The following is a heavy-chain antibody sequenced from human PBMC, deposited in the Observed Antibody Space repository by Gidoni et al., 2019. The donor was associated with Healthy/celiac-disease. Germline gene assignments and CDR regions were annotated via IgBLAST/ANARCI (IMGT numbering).Heavy chain of an antibody. CDR3: ARAVPAARSWFDP. V-gene: IGHV3-33*01. CDR1: GFTFSSYG. J-gene: IGHJ5*02. Sequence: QVQLVESGGGVVQPGRSLRLSCAASGFTFSSYGMHWVRQAPGKGLEWVAVIWYDGSNKYYADSVKGRFTISRDNSKNTLYLQMNSLRAEDTAVYYCARAVPAARSWFDPWGQGTLVTVSS. D-gene: IGHD2-2*01. CDR2: IWYDGSNK.